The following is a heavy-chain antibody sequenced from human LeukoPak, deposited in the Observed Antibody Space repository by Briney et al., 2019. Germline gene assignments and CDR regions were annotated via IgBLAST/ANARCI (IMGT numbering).Heavy chain of an antibody. D-gene: IGHD1-26*01. V-gene: IGHV3-21*01. CDR3: ARDPYSGSYGNYYYYFMDV. Sequence: GGSLGLSCAASGFTFSSYNMNWVRQAPGKGLEWVSSITSGSSYIYYADSVKGRFTISRDNAKNSLYLQMNSLRAEDTAVYYCARDPYSGSYGNYYYYFMDVWGKGTTVTISS. CDR2: ITSGSSYI. CDR1: GFTFSSYN. J-gene: IGHJ6*03.